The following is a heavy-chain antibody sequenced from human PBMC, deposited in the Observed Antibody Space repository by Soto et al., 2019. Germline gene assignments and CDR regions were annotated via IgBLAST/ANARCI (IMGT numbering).Heavy chain of an antibody. CDR1: GFTFDDYA. J-gene: IGHJ6*03. Sequence: LRLSCAASGFTFDDYAMHWVRQAPGKGLEWVSGISWNSCSIGYADSVKGRFTISRDNAKNSLYLQMSSLRAEDTALYYCANAGCSSTSCYYYYYMDVWGKGTTVTVTS. CDR2: ISWNSCSI. D-gene: IGHD2-2*01. V-gene: IGHV3-9*01. CDR3: ANAGCSSTSCYYYYYMDV.